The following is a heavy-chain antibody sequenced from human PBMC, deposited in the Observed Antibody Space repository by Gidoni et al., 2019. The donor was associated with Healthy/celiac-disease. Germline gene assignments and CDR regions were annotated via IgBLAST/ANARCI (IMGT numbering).Heavy chain of an antibody. V-gene: IGHV3-23*01. J-gene: IGHJ4*02. CDR2: IRGSGGST. CDR3: AKGGLGAAIRGY. Sequence: EVQLLESGGGLVQPGGSLSLSCTASGFTFSSYAMSWVRQAPGKGLEWGSAIRGSGGSTYYADSVKGRLTISRDNSKNTLYLQMNSLRAEDTAVYDCAKGGLGAAIRGYWGQGTLVTVSS. D-gene: IGHD2-2*02. CDR1: GFTFSSYA.